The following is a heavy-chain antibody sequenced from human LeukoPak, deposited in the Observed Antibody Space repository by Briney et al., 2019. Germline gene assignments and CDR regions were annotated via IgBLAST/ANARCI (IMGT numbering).Heavy chain of an antibody. CDR1: GGFISSGGYS. Sequence: PSQTLSLTCAVSGGFISSGGYSWSWIRQPPGKGLEWIGYIYHSGSTYYNPSLKSRVTISVDRSKNQFSLKLSSVTAADTAVYYCARVKYDILTGYDWFDPWGQGTLVTVSS. J-gene: IGHJ5*02. D-gene: IGHD3-9*01. CDR2: IYHSGST. CDR3: ARVKYDILTGYDWFDP. V-gene: IGHV4-30-2*01.